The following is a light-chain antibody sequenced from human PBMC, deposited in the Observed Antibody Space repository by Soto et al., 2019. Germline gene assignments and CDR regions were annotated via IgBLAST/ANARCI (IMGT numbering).Light chain of an antibody. CDR2: GAS. V-gene: IGKV3-20*01. J-gene: IGKJ3*01. CDR3: QQYGSSPGA. CDR1: QSVSSSY. Sequence: EIVLTQSPGTLSLSPGERATVSCRASQSVSSSYLAWYQQKPGQAPRLLIYGASSRATGIPDRFSGSGSGTDFTLTISRLEPEDFAVYYGQQYGSSPGAFGPGTKVDIK.